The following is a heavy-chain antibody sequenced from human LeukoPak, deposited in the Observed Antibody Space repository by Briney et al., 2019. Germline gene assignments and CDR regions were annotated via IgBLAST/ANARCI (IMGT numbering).Heavy chain of an antibody. Sequence: GGSLRLSCVTSGFIFSDYWMGWVRQAPGKGPEWVASIKPDGNEQYYVDSVRGRFTISRDNSKNSLYLQMNSLRAEDTALYYCAKDMAYDFWSGYYSYWGQGTLVTVSS. D-gene: IGHD3-3*01. CDR3: AKDMAYDFWSGYYSY. CDR2: IKPDGNEQ. V-gene: IGHV3-7*03. CDR1: GFIFSDYW. J-gene: IGHJ4*02.